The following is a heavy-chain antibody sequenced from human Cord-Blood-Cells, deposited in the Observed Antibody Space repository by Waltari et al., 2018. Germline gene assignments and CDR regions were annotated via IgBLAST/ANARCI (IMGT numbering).Heavy chain of an antibody. J-gene: IGHJ4*02. V-gene: IGHV1-3*01. CDR1: GYTFTSYA. Sequence: QVQLVQSGAEVKKPGASVKVSCKASGYTFTSYAMHWVRQAPGQRLEWMGWINAGNGNTKYSQKFQGRVTITRDTSASTAYMELSSLRSEDTAVYYCARYSSGSYYFDYWGQGTLVTVSS. CDR3: ARYSSGSYYFDY. D-gene: IGHD1-26*01. CDR2: INAGNGNT.